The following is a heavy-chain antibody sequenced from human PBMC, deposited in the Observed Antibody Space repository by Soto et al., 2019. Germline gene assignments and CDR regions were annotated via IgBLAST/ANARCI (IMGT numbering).Heavy chain of an antibody. CDR1: GYTFTSYG. CDR3: ARAGGYCSSTSCYWLDP. D-gene: IGHD2-2*01. Sequence: SVKVSCKASGYTFTSYGISWVRQAPGQGLEWMGWISAYNGNTNYAQKLQGRVTMTTDTSTSTAYMELRSLRSDDTAVYYCARAGGYCSSTSCYWLDPWGQGTLVTVSS. J-gene: IGHJ5*02. V-gene: IGHV1-18*01. CDR2: ISAYNGNT.